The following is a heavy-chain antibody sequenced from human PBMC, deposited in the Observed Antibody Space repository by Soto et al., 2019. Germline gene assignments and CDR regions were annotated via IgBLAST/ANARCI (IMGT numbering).Heavy chain of an antibody. CDR3: AKDFSSGLYGAPFDP. Sequence: QPQLVESGGGVVQPGRSLRLSCAASGFTFISYGMHWVRQAPGKGLDWVAVISYDGSNQYHADSVKGRFTRSRDNYKDTLYLQIIILRVADTAVYYCAKDFSSGLYGAPFDPWGHGTLVTVS. V-gene: IGHV3-30*18. J-gene: IGHJ5*02. D-gene: IGHD6-19*01. CDR1: GFTFISYG. CDR2: ISYDGSNQ.